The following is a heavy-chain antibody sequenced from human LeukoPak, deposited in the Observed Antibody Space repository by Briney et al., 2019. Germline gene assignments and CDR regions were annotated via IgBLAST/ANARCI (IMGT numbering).Heavy chain of an antibody. D-gene: IGHD3-9*01. CDR2: IDPSGSA. V-gene: IGHV4-59*01. Sequence: SETLSPTCVVPGGSISPYYWSWIRQSPGKGLEWIGYIDPSGSASYNPSLKSRVTIFVDTSKNLFSLILTSVSASDTAIYYCARDHWLFSSKTWYYYGMDVWGQGTTVTVSS. J-gene: IGHJ6*02. CDR1: GGSISPYY. CDR3: ARDHWLFSSKTWYYYGMDV.